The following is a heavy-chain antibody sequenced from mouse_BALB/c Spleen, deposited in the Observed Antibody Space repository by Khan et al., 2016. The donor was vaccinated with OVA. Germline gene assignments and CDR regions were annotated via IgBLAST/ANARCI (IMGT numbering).Heavy chain of an antibody. CDR3: ARSGDLAGFAY. CDR2: IDPENGET. J-gene: IGHJ3*01. D-gene: IGHD6-1*01. Sequence: EVQLQESGAELVRPGALVKLSCKASGFNIKDYYMHWVKQRPEQGLEWIGWIDPENGETVYDPKFQGKASITADTSSSTAYLQVSSLTSEDTAVYYCARSGDLAGFAYWGQGTLVTVSA. CDR1: GFNIKDYY. V-gene: IGHV14-1*02.